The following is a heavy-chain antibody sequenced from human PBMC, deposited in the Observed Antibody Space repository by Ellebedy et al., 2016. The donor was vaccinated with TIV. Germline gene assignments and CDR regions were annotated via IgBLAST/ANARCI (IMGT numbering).Heavy chain of an antibody. CDR3: AKDLAAGTTLRLDY. CDR2: VKQDGSEK. CDR1: GFTFSTYW. J-gene: IGHJ4*02. D-gene: IGHD1-1*01. V-gene: IGHV3-7*03. Sequence: GESLKISCAASGFTFSTYWMNWVRQAPGKGLEWVANVKQDGSEKNYVDSVKGRFTISRDNSKNTLYLQMNSLRAEDTAVYYCAKDLAAGTTLRLDYWGQGTLVTVSS.